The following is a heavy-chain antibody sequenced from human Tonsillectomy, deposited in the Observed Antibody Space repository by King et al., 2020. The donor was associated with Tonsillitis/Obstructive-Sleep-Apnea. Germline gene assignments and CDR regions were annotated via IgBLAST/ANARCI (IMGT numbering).Heavy chain of an antibody. Sequence: QLVQSGAEVKKPGASVKVSCKASGYTFTSYYMHWVRQAPGQGLEWMGIINPSGGSTSYAQKFQGRVTMTRDTSTSTVYMELSSLRSEDTAVYYCARDVVSIFGVDNYYYDYYMDVWGKGTTVTVSS. CDR2: INPSGGST. V-gene: IGHV1-46*01. D-gene: IGHD3-3*01. CDR3: ARDVVSIFGVDNYYYDYYMDV. CDR1: GYTFTSYY. J-gene: IGHJ6*03.